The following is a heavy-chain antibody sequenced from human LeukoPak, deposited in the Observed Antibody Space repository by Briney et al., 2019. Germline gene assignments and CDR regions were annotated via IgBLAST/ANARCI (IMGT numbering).Heavy chain of an antibody. V-gene: IGHV5-51*01. Sequence: GESLKISCKGSGYTFSSYWICWVRQMPGKGLEWMGIIYPDDSDTRYSPSFQGQVTISADKSICTAYLQWSSLKASDTAMYYCARLAYCSNDVCYSNYYYSMDVWGKGTTVTVSS. CDR2: IYPDDSDT. CDR3: ARLAYCSNDVCYSNYYYSMDV. J-gene: IGHJ6*03. CDR1: GYTFSSYW. D-gene: IGHD2-8*01.